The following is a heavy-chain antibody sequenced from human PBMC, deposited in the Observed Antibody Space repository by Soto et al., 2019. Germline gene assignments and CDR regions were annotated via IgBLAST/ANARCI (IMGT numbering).Heavy chain of an antibody. J-gene: IGHJ4*02. D-gene: IGHD3-22*01. Sequence: GESPKISCAASGFTFSSYAMSWVRQAPGKGLEWVSAISGSGGSTYYADSVKGRFTISRDNSKSTLYLQMNSLRAEDTAVYYCAKGRYYYDSSGYYRSPTLSGYWGQGALVTV. CDR2: ISGSGGST. CDR1: GFTFSSYA. V-gene: IGHV3-23*01. CDR3: AKGRYYYDSSGYYRSPTLSGY.